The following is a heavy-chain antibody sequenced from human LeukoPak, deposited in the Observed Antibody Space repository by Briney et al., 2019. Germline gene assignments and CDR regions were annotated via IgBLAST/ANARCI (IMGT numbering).Heavy chain of an antibody. V-gene: IGHV4-59*01. Sequence: SETLSLTCTVSSGSISNYYWSWIRQPPGRGLEWIGYIYYSGSTNYNPSLKSRVTISVDTSKNQFSLKLSSVTAADTAVYYCARGADSSGYYSIFYFDYWGQGTLVTVSS. CDR2: IYYSGST. CDR1: SGSISNYY. D-gene: IGHD3-22*01. CDR3: ARGADSSGYYSIFYFDY. J-gene: IGHJ4*02.